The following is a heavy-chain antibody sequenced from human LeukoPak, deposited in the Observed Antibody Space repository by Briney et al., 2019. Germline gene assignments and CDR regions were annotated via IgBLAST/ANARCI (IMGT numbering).Heavy chain of an antibody. CDR1: GFTFSSYW. V-gene: IGHV3-74*01. J-gene: IGHJ4*02. CDR3: ARESLSGYWYY. Sequence: GGSLRLSCAAAGFTFSSYWMHWVRQAPGKGLVWVSRINSDGSSTSYADSVKGRFTISRDNAKNTLYLQMNSLRAEDTAVYYCARESLSGYWYYWGQGTLVTVSS. CDR2: INSDGSST. D-gene: IGHD3-22*01.